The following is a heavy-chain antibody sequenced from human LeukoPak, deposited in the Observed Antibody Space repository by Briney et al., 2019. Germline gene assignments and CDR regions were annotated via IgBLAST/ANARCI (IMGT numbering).Heavy chain of an antibody. CDR1: GGTFSSYA. V-gene: IGHV1-69*04. D-gene: IGHD2-15*01. Sequence: GASVKVSCKASGGTFSSYAISWVRQAPGQGLEWMGRIIPILGIANYAQKFQGRVTITADKSTSTAYMELSSLRSEDTAVYYCARVRVVAAPWFDPWGQGTLVTVSS. CDR3: ARVRVVAAPWFDP. J-gene: IGHJ5*02. CDR2: IIPILGIA.